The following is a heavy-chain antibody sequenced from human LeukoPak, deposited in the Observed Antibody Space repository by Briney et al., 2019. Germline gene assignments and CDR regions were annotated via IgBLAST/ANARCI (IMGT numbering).Heavy chain of an antibody. CDR3: ARANYYGSMQYYHYMDV. J-gene: IGHJ6*03. D-gene: IGHD3-10*01. V-gene: IGHV4-34*01. CDR1: GGSLSGYY. CDR2: INHSGST. Sequence: SETLSLTCAVYGGSLSGYYWTWIRQSPGKGLEWIGEINHSGSTTYNPSLKSRVTISVDTSKNQFSLKVNSVTAADTAVYYCARANYYGSMQYYHYMDVWGKGTTVTV.